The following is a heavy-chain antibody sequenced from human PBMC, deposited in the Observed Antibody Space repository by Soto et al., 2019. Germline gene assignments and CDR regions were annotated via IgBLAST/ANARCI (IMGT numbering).Heavy chain of an antibody. V-gene: IGHV3-73*01. CDR1: GFTFSASA. J-gene: IGHJ4*02. D-gene: IGHD1-7*01. CDR3: STENWNYEGRY. Sequence: EVQLVESGGGLVQPGGSLKLSCAATGFTFSASAMVWVRQASGKGLEWVGHIRTTAENYATAYAASVRGRFTISRDDSKNTAYLQLNSLPTEDTAVYYCSTENWNYEGRYWGQGTLVSVSS. CDR2: IRTTAENYAT.